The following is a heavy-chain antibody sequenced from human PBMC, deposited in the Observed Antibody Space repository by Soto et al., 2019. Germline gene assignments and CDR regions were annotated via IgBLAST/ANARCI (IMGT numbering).Heavy chain of an antibody. Sequence: GGSLRLSCAASGFTFSSYAMHWVRQAPGKGLEWVAVISYDGSNKYYADSVKGRFTISRDNSKNTLYLQMNSLRAEDTAVYYCARGERRFLEWLPNNYYYYGMDVWGQGTTVTVSS. D-gene: IGHD3-3*01. CDR2: ISYDGSNK. CDR1: GFTFSSYA. CDR3: ARGERRFLEWLPNNYYYYGMDV. V-gene: IGHV3-30-3*01. J-gene: IGHJ6*02.